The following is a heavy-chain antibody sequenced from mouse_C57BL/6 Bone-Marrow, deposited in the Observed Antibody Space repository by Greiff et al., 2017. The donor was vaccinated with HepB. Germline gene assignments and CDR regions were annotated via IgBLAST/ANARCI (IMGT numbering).Heavy chain of an antibody. CDR1: GYTFTSYW. CDR3: ARGFPLYDGYYVAY. D-gene: IGHD2-3*01. CDR2: INPSNGGT. Sequence: QVQLQQPGTELVKPGASVKLSCKASGYTFTSYWMHWVKQRPGQGLEWIGNINPSNGGTNYNEKFKRKATLTVDKSSSTAYMQLSSLTSEDSAVYYCARGFPLYDGYYVAYWGQGTLVTVSA. J-gene: IGHJ3*01. V-gene: IGHV1-53*01.